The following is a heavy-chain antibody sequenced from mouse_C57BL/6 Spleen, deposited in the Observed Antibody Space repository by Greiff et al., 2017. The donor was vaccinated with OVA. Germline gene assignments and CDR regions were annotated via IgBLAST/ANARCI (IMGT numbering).Heavy chain of an antibody. D-gene: IGHD1-1*01. V-gene: IGHV1-26*01. J-gene: IGHJ2*01. CDR2: INPNNGGT. CDR1: GYTFTDYY. Sequence: VQLQQSGPELVKPGASVKISCKASGYTFTDYYMNWVKQSHGKSLEWIGDINPNNGGTSYNQKFKGKATLTVDKSSSTAYMELRSLTSEDSAVYYCAKYYGSDFDYWGQGTTLTVSS. CDR3: AKYYGSDFDY.